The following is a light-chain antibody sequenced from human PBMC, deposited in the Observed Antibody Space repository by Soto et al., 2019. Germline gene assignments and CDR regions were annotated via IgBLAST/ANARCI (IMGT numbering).Light chain of an antibody. J-gene: IGKJ4*01. CDR1: QSITGW. CDR2: KAS. V-gene: IGKV1-5*03. CDR3: QQSYSTRPLT. Sequence: DIQMTQSPSTLSASVGDRVTITCRASQSITGWLAWFQQKPGKAPKLLISKASSLQNGVPSRFSGSGSGTDFTLTISSLQPDDFATYYCQQSYSTRPLTFGGGTKVDIK.